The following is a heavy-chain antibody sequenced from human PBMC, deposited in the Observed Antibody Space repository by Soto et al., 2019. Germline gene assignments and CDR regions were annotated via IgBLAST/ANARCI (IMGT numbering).Heavy chain of an antibody. CDR2: MSYDGSNK. D-gene: IGHD3-3*01. CDR3: AREGGYYDFWSGFGLMAPYTHYYYGMDV. J-gene: IGHJ6*02. Sequence: PGGSLRLSCAASGFTFSSYAMHWVRQAPGKGLEWVAVMSYDGSNKYYADSVKGRFTISRDNSKNTLYLQMNSLRAEDTAVYYCAREGGYYDFWSGFGLMAPYTHYYYGMDVWGQGTTVTVSS. V-gene: IGHV3-30-3*01. CDR1: GFTFSSYA.